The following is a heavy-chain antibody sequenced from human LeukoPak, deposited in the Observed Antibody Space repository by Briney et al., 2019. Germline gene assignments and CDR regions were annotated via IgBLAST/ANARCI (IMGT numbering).Heavy chain of an antibody. J-gene: IGHJ5*02. CDR2: IRYDGSNK. CDR3: AKPVRLANWFDP. D-gene: IGHD5-12*01. V-gene: IGHV3-30*02. Sequence: GGSLRLSCAASGFTFSSYAMSWVRQAPGKGLEWVAFIRYDGSNKYYADSVKGRFTISRDNSKNTLYLQMNSLRAEDTAVYYCAKPVRLANWFDPWGQGTLVTVSS. CDR1: GFTFSSYA.